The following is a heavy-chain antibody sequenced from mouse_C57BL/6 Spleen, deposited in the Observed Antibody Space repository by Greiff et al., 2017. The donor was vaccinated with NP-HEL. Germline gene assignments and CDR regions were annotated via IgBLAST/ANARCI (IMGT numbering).Heavy chain of an antibody. CDR3: ARRGIYYGNYEAMDY. J-gene: IGHJ4*01. Sequence: EVQRVESGGGLVKPGGSLKLSCAASGFTFSDYGMHWVRQAPEKGLEWVAYISSGSSTIYYADTVKGRFTIYRDNAKNTLFLQMTSLRSEDTAMYYCARRGIYYGNYEAMDYWGQGTSVTVSS. CDR2: ISSGSSTI. CDR1: GFTFSDYG. V-gene: IGHV5-17*01. D-gene: IGHD2-1*01.